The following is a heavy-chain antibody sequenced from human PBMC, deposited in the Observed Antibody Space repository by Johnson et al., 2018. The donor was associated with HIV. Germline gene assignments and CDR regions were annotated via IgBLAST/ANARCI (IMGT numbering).Heavy chain of an antibody. V-gene: IGHV3-13*01. Sequence: VQLVESGGGFVQPGGSLRLSCAASGFTFSSYDMHWVRQATGKGLEWVSAIGTAGDTYYPGSVKGRFTISRENAKNSLYLQMNSLRAGDTAVYYCARARPGGGDSSADAADDAFDIWGQGTMVTVSS. CDR2: IGTAGDT. CDR1: GFTFSSYD. J-gene: IGHJ3*02. CDR3: ARARPGGGDSSADAADDAFDI. D-gene: IGHD2-21*01.